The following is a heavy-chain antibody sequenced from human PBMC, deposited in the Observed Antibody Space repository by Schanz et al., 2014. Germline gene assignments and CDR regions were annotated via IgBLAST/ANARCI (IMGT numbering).Heavy chain of an antibody. J-gene: IGHJ4*02. Sequence: QVQLQESGPGLVKPSGTLSLTCTVSGASISSVYWWSWVRQSPGTGLEWIGEMHHSEGRNYNPSRKIRSPTFIDESKNHFSRELILVPAADTAVYYCVRNGDCRGGIRCDKGYFDSWGQGILVTVSS. CDR3: VRNGDCRGGIRCDKGYFDS. D-gene: IGHD2-15*01. CDR1: GASISSVYW. V-gene: IGHV4-4*02. CDR2: MHHSEGR.